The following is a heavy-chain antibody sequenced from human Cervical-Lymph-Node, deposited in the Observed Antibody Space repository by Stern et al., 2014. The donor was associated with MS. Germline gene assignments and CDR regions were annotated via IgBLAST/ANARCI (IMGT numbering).Heavy chain of an antibody. CDR2: IYPRDSDA. CDR1: GYSFTTYW. CDR3: ARRGPAAEIDF. J-gene: IGHJ4*02. V-gene: IGHV5-51*01. Sequence: EVQLVESGPEVKKPGESLKISCKASGYSFTTYWIGWVRPMSGKGLEWLGIIYPRDSDAGLSPSFQGQVTISVDKSITTAYLQWSSLKASDSAMYYCARRGPAAEIDFWGQGTLVTVSS. D-gene: IGHD6-13*01.